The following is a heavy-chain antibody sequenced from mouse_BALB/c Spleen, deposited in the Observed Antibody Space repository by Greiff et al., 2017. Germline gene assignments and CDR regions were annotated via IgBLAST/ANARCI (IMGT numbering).Heavy chain of an antibody. J-gene: IGHJ4*01. CDR1: GFTFSSYA. CDR3: ARQCGNYYAMDY. V-gene: IGHV5-6-5*01. Sequence: EVKLMESGGGLVKPGGSLKLSCAASGFTFSSYAMSWVRQTPEKRLEWVASISSGGSTYYPDSVKGRCTISRDNARNILYLQMSSLRSEDTAMYYCARQCGNYYAMDYWGQGTSVTVSS. D-gene: IGHD2-10*02. CDR2: ISSGGST.